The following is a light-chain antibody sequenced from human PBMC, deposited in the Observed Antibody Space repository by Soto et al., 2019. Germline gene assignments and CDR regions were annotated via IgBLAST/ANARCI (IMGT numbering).Light chain of an antibody. CDR3: QQYGSSLT. V-gene: IGKV3-20*01. J-gene: IGKJ4*01. Sequence: EIVLTQSPGTLSLSPGERATLSCRASQSVSSSYLAWYQQKPGQAPRLLIYGASSRATGIPDRFSGSGSGTDFTLTISRLEPEDFAVYYCQQYGSSLTSGGGTKVDIX. CDR1: QSVSSSY. CDR2: GAS.